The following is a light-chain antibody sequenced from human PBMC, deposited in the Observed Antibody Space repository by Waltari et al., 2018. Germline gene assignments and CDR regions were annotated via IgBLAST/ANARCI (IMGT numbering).Light chain of an antibody. J-gene: IGLJ1*01. CDR2: DNN. V-gene: IGLV1-51*01. CDR1: SSTIGNNY. CDR3: ATWQSSLTYGLYV. Sequence: QSVLTQPPSVSAAPGQKVTISCSGSSSTIGNNYVSWYQHLPGPATRLLIYDNNYLPLRLPHRVPGPNSGTSPTLVITGLQTGSAADYYCATWQSSLTYGLYVFGTGTKVTVL.